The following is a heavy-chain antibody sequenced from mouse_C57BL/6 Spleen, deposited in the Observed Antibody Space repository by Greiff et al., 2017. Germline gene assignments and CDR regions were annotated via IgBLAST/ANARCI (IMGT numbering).Heavy chain of an antibody. CDR1: GYSITSGYY. V-gene: IGHV3-6*01. D-gene: IGHD1-1*01. CDR2: ISYDGSN. J-gene: IGHJ2*01. CDR3: ASSYGYFDY. Sequence: EVKLMESGPGLVKPSQSLSLTCSVTGYSITSGYYWNWIRQFPGNKLEWMGYISYDGSNNYNPSLKNRISITRDTSKNQFFLKLNSVTTEDTATYYCASSYGYFDYWGQGTTLTVSS.